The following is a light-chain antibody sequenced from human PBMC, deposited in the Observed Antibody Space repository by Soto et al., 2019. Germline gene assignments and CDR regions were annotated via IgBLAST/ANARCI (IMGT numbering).Light chain of an antibody. Sequence: QSGLTQPRSVSGSPGQSVTISCSGSDSNIGVNYVSWYQQLPGTAPELLIYDNTKRPSGIPDRFSGSKSGTSATLVIPGLRAGDEAEYYCGKRDSRRTGHVFGSVTKVTVL. CDR2: DNT. CDR1: DSNIGVNY. V-gene: IGLV1-51*01. CDR3: GKRDSRRTGHV. J-gene: IGLJ1*01.